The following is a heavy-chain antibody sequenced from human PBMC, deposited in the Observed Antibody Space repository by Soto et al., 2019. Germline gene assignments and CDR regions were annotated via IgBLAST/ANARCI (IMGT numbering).Heavy chain of an antibody. CDR1: GGSINSSDYL. V-gene: IGHV4-39*01. Sequence: PSETLSLTCTVSGGSINSSDYLWGWLRQPPGKGLEWIGSIFYSGITSYNPSLESRVTVSVDTSKNQFSLKVSGVSAADTAVYYCATSQKGYNWNYFDHWGQGALVTVSS. J-gene: IGHJ4*02. CDR2: IFYSGIT. D-gene: IGHD1-20*01. CDR3: ATSQKGYNWNYFDH.